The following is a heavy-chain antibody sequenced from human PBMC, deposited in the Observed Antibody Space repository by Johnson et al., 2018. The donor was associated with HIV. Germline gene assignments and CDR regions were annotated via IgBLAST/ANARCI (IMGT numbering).Heavy chain of an antibody. J-gene: IGHJ3*02. CDR3: ARETAGATNDAFDI. CDR1: GFTVSSNY. CDR2: LWYDGSTN. V-gene: IGHV3-33*08. Sequence: QVQLVESGGGLVQPGGSLRLSCAASGFTVSSNYMSWVRQAPGKGLEWVAVLWYDGSTNYYADPVKGRFTISRDNSKNTLYLQRNSLRAEDTAVYYCARETAGATNDAFDIWGQGTMVTVSS. D-gene: IGHD1-26*01.